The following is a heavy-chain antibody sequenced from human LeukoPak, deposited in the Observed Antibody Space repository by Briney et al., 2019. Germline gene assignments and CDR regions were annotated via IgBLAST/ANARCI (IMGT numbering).Heavy chain of an antibody. Sequence: SETLSLTCAVSGGSISSGGYSWSWIRQPPGKGLEWIGYIYHSGSTYYNPSLKSRVTISVDRSKNQFSLKLSSVTAADTAVYYCARVHYSGWYDYWGQETLVTVSS. J-gene: IGHJ4*02. CDR2: IYHSGST. CDR1: GGSISSGGYS. D-gene: IGHD6-19*01. V-gene: IGHV4-30-2*01. CDR3: ARVHYSGWYDY.